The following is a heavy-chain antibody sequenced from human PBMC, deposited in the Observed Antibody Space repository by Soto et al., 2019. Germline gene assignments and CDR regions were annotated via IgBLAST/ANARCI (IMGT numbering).Heavy chain of an antibody. D-gene: IGHD3-10*01. Sequence: EVQLVESGGGLVQPGGSMRLSCAASGFTFNNYWIHWVRQAPGKGLMLVSRINGDGTTTNYADSVRGRFAISRDNAENTLYLQMNSLRAEDTDLYYCARGVRGHYGKDVWGQGTTVTVSS. CDR1: GFTFNNYW. CDR3: ARGVRGHYGKDV. J-gene: IGHJ6*02. V-gene: IGHV3-74*01. CDR2: INGDGTTT.